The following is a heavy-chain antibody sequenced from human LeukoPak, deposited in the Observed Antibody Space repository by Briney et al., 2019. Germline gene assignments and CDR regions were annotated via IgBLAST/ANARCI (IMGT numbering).Heavy chain of an antibody. CDR2: IDSDGTST. D-gene: IGHD3-10*01. CDR3: AKRGGYETMAAFDY. V-gene: IGHV3-74*01. Sequence: GSLRLSCAASGFTLGRHWMHWVRQAPGKGLVWVSRIDSDGTSTSYADSVKGRFTISRDNAKNTLYLQMSSLRAEDSAVYYCAKRGGYETMAAFDYWGQGTLVTVSS. J-gene: IGHJ4*02. CDR1: GFTLGRHW.